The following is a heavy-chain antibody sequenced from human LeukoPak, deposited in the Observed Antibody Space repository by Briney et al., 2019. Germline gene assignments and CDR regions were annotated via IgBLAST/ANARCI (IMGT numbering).Heavy chain of an antibody. CDR3: AGIDYGDPTGWFDP. J-gene: IGHJ5*02. CDR1: GGSISSSNW. CDR2: IYHSGST. Sequence: PSETLSLTCAVSGGSISSSNWWSWVRQPPGKGLEWIGEIYHSGSTNYNPSLKSRVTISVDKSKNQFSLKLSSVTAADTAVYYCAGIDYGDPTGWFDPWGQGTLVTVSS. V-gene: IGHV4-4*02. D-gene: IGHD4-17*01.